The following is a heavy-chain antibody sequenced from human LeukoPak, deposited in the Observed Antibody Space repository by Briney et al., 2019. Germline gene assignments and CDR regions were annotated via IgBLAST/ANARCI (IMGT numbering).Heavy chain of an antibody. Sequence: GGSLRLSCAASGFTFSSYWMSWVRQAPGKGLEWVANIKQDGSEKNYVDSVKGRFTISGDNAENSLYLQMNSLRAEDTAVYYCVSTATFDYWGQGTLVTVSS. CDR3: VSTATFDY. CDR1: GFTFSSYW. V-gene: IGHV3-7*02. J-gene: IGHJ4*02. CDR2: IKQDGSEK. D-gene: IGHD1-1*01.